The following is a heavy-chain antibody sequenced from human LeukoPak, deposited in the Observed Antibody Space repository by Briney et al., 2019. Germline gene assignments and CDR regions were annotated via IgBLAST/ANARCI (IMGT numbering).Heavy chain of an antibody. CDR1: GGSISSSSYY. Sequence: SETLSLTCTVSGGSISSSSYYWGWIRQPPGKGLEWIGSIYHSGATHYNASLKSRVAISVDTSKNQISLKLTSVTAADTAVYYCARPDDYWGQGTLVTVSS. CDR2: IYHSGAT. CDR3: ARPDDY. J-gene: IGHJ4*02. V-gene: IGHV4-39*07.